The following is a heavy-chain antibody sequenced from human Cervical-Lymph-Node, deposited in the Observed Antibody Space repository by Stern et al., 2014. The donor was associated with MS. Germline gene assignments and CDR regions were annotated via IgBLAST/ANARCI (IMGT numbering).Heavy chain of an antibody. D-gene: IGHD3-16*01. CDR1: GYSFSNFW. J-gene: IGHJ2*01. CDR3: AKTLSGGSRYFDL. Sequence: EVQLVQSGAEVKKPGESLKISCKGSGYSFSNFWIGWGRQMPGKGLEWMGIIYPGDSDTKYSPSFPGQVTLPAGKSISTAYLQWSSLKASDTAIYYCAKTLSGGSRYFDLWGRGTLVTVSS. V-gene: IGHV5-51*03. CDR2: IYPGDSDT.